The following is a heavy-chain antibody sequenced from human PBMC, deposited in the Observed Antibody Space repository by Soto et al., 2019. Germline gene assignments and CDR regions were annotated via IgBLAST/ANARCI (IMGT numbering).Heavy chain of an antibody. CDR1: GGTFSSYA. J-gene: IGHJ6*04. D-gene: IGHD6-13*01. V-gene: IGHV1-69*01. CDR3: ARSYSSSWYRYYYYGMDV. CDR2: IITLFGTA. Sequence: QVQLVQSGAEVKKPGSSVKVSCKASGGTFSSYAISWVRQAPGQGLEWMGGIITLFGTANYAQKFQGRVTITADESTSTAYMELSSLRSEDTAVYYCARSYSSSWYRYYYYGMDVWGKGTTVTVSS.